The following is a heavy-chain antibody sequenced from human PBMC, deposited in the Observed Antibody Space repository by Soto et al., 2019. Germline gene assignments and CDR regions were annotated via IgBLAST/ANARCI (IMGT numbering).Heavy chain of an antibody. CDR3: VRGSYNYNSRYFDY. Sequence: PSETVSLTCTVSGGSFSGYFWTWIRQPPGKGLEWLAEINHSGITNYNPSVESRVSMSVDTSKNQFSLRLYSVTAADTAVYYCVRGSYNYNSRYFDYWGQGTLVTVSS. V-gene: IGHV4-34*01. CDR1: GGSFSGYF. CDR2: INHSGIT. D-gene: IGHD1-1*01. J-gene: IGHJ4*02.